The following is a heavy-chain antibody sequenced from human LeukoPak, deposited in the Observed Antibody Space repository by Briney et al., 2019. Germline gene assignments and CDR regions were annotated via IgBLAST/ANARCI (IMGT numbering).Heavy chain of an antibody. J-gene: IGHJ6*04. CDR3: ARARRAVRGVISGYYGMDV. CDR2: IIPIFGTA. V-gene: IGHV1-69*06. D-gene: IGHD3-10*01. CDR1: GGTFSSYA. Sequence: ASVKVSCKASGGTFSSYAISWVRQAPGQGLEWMGGIIPIFGTANYAQKFQGRVTITADKSTSTAYMELSSLRSEDTAVYYCARARRAVRGVISGYYGMDVWGKGTTVTVSS.